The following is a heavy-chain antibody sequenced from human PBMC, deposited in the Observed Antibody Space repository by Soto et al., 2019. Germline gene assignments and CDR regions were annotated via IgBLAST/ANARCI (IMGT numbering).Heavy chain of an antibody. CDR3: ARGLVVAATLLDY. CDR1: GGTFTSYY. D-gene: IGHD2-15*01. V-gene: IGHV1-46*01. J-gene: IGHJ4*02. Sequence: GASVKVSCKASGGTFTSYYMHRVRQAPGQGLEWMGIINPSGGSTSYAQKFQGRVTMTRDTSTSTVYMELSSLRSEDTAVYYCARGLVVAATLLDYWGQGTLVTSPQ. CDR2: INPSGGST.